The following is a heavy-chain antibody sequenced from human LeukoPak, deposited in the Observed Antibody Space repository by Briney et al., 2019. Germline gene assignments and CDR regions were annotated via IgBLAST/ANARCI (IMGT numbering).Heavy chain of an antibody. CDR2: IFYSRST. J-gene: IGHJ6*02. CDR3: ARLFQDGRSLYYYYGMDV. Sequence: SETLSLTCTVSGGSISSGGYYWSWIRQHPGKGLEWIGYIFYSRSTYYNPSLRSRVTISVDTSKNQFSLKLSSVTAADTAVYYCARLFQDGRSLYYYYGMDVWGQGTTVTVSS. D-gene: IGHD2-15*01. CDR1: GGSISSGGYY. V-gene: IGHV4-31*03.